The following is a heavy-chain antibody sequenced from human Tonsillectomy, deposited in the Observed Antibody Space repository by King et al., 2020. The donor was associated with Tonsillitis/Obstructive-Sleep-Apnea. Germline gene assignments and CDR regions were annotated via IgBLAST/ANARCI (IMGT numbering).Heavy chain of an antibody. Sequence: QLQESGPGLVKPSETLSLTCTVSGGSISSSSYYWGWIRQPPGKGLEWLGSIYYSGSTYYNPSLKSRVTISVDTSKNQFSLKLSSVTGADTAVYFCTGARDYGGTHWYFDLWGRGTLVTVSS. CDR3: TGARDYGGTHWYFDL. V-gene: IGHV4-39*01. CDR1: GGSISSSSYY. J-gene: IGHJ2*01. D-gene: IGHD4-23*01. CDR2: IYYSGST.